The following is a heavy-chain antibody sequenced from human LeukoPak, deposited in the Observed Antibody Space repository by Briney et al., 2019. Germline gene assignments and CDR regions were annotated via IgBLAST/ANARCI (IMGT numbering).Heavy chain of an antibody. D-gene: IGHD3-10*01. Sequence: GGSLRLSCATSGFTFSNYAMHWVRQAPGKGLEWVAVISYDGSNKYYADSVKGRFTISRDNSKNTLYLQMNSLRAEDTAVYYCGRDRRIYGSGSCFLAHSGYWGQGTLVSVSS. CDR2: ISYDGSNK. CDR3: GRDRRIYGSGSCFLAHSGY. CDR1: GFTFSNYA. J-gene: IGHJ4*02. V-gene: IGHV3-30*04.